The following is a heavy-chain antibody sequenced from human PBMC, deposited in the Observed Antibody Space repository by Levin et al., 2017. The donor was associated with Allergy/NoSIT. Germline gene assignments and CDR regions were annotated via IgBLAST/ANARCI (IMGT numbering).Heavy chain of an antibody. CDR2: ISSSSSYI. Sequence: GGSLRLSCAASGFTFSSYSMNWVRQAPGKGLEWVSSISSSSSYIYYADSVKGRFTISRDNAKNSLYLQMNSLRAEDTAVYYCARGMARGTFPYYYYGMDVWGQGTTVTVSS. D-gene: IGHD1/OR15-1a*01. J-gene: IGHJ6*02. CDR3: ARGMARGTFPYYYYGMDV. V-gene: IGHV3-21*01. CDR1: GFTFSSYS.